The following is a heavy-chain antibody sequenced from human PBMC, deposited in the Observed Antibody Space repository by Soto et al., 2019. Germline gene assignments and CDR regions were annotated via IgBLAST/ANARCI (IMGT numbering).Heavy chain of an antibody. V-gene: IGHV1-46*01. CDR2: VNPSSGST. CDR1: GYSFTTYN. Sequence: ASVKVSCKASGYSFTTYNIHWVRQAPGPGLEWMGAVNPSSGSTSYAQKFQGRVTLTRDTSTSTVYMELSSLRSEDAAVYYCARWATDAFHVWGQGKLVTVS. CDR3: ARWATDAFHV. J-gene: IGHJ3*01.